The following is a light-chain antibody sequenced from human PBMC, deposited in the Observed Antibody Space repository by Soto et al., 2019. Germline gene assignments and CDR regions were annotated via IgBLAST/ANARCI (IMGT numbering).Light chain of an antibody. CDR3: QQYNNWPPWT. Sequence: ERVMTQSPVTLSVSPGESVTLSCRASQSVGTNLACYQQKPGQAPSLLIYGVSTRATGIPTRFSGSGSGRQFTLTISSLQSEDFAVYYCQQYNNWPPWTFGQGTKVDIK. V-gene: IGKV3-15*01. J-gene: IGKJ1*01. CDR2: GVS. CDR1: QSVGTN.